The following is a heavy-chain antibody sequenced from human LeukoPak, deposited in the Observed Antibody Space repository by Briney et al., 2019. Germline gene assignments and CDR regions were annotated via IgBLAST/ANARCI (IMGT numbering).Heavy chain of an antibody. D-gene: IGHD3-10*01. V-gene: IGHV3-11*06. CDR3: ARKARGVFTPMDY. CDR1: GFTFSDYY. CDR2: ISSSSSYT. Sequence: PGGSLRLSCAASGFTFSDYYMSWIRQAPGKGLEWVSYISSSSSYTNYADSVKGRFTISRDNAKNSLHLQMNSLRAEDTAVYYCARKARGVFTPMDYWGQGTLVTVSS. J-gene: IGHJ4*02.